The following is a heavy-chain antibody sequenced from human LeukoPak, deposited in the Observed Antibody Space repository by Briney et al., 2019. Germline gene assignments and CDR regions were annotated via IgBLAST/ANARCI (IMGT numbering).Heavy chain of an antibody. D-gene: IGHD6-19*01. CDR2: IYYSGST. CDR3: AREDSGWALYYFDY. CDR1: GGSISNKY. J-gene: IGHJ4*02. Sequence: SETLSLTCTVSGGSISNKYWSWIRQPPGKGLEWIGYIYYSGSTNYNPSLKSRVTISVDTSKNQFSLKLSSVTAADTAVYYCAREDSGWALYYFDYWGQGTLVTVSS. V-gene: IGHV4-59*12.